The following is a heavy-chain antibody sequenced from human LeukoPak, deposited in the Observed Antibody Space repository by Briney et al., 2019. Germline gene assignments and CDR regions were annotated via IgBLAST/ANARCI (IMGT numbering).Heavy chain of an antibody. Sequence: GGSLRLSCAASGFTFSSYAMSWVRQAPGKGLELVSAISGSGGSTYYADSVKGRFTISRDNSKNTLYLQMNSLRAEDTAVYYCAKDSKMATIPYWGQGTLVTVSS. J-gene: IGHJ4*02. V-gene: IGHV3-23*01. CDR3: AKDSKMATIPY. CDR2: ISGSGGST. CDR1: GFTFSSYA. D-gene: IGHD5-24*01.